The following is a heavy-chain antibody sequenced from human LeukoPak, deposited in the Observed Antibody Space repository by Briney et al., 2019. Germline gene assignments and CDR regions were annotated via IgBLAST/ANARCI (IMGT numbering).Heavy chain of an antibody. V-gene: IGHV3-13*01. D-gene: IGHD3-22*01. CDR3: ARGVYDSSGYYDY. J-gene: IGHJ4*02. CDR2: ICTAGDT. CDR1: GFTFSSYD. Sequence: GGSLRLSCAASGFTFSSYDMHWVRHAPGKGVEWVSAICTAGDTYYPGSVKGRFTISRENAKNSLYLQMNSLRAGDTAVYYCARGVYDSSGYYDYWGQGTLSPSPQ.